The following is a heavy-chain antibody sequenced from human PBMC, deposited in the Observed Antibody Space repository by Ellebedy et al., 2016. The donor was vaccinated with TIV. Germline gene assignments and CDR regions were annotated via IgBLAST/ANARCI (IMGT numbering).Heavy chain of an antibody. CDR2: IIPIFGTA. V-gene: IGHV1-69*13. CDR3: ARGVKQLSQFDY. CDR1: GYTFTTYG. Sequence: ASVKVSCKASGYTFTTYGVHWVRQAPGQGLEWMGGIIPIFGTANYAQKFQGRVTITADESTSTAYMELSSLRSEDTAVYYCARGVKQLSQFDYWGQGTLVTVSS. J-gene: IGHJ4*02. D-gene: IGHD6-13*01.